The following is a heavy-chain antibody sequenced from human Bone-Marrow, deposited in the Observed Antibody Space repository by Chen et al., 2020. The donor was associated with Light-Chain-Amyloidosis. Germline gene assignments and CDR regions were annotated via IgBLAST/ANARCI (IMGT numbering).Heavy chain of an antibody. CDR3: ARLDCSGGACHPYYYGMDV. J-gene: IGHJ6*02. CDR1: VGSMRSRSYY. V-gene: IGHV4-39*01. D-gene: IGHD2-15*01. Sequence: QMQLQESGPGLVKPSETLSLTCSFSVGSMRSRSYYWVLIRHPPGKGLVWIEDIYYSGSTYDKPARNRRVCMSIDTCKNQFALKLISVTAADTAVYYCARLDCSGGACHPYYYGMDVWGRGTTVTVSS. CDR2: IYYSGST.